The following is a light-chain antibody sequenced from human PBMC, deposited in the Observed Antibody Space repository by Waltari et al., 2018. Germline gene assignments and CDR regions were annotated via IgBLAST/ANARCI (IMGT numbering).Light chain of an antibody. V-gene: IGKV1-27*01. CDR3: QSYNSALMYT. CDR1: QGISTY. J-gene: IGKJ2*01. CDR2: AAS. Sequence: DIQMTQSPSSLSASVGDRVTITCRASQGISTYLAWYQQKPGKVPNLLIYAASTLQSGVPSRCSGSGSGTDFTVTISSLQPEDVATYYCQSYNSALMYTFGQGTKLDIK.